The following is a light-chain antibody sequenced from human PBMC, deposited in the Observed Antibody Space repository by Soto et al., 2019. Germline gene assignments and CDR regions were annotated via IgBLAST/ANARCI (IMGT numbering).Light chain of an antibody. CDR1: QILVHSDGNTY. CDR3: MQSIQVPIT. J-gene: IGKJ5*01. Sequence: DIVMTQSPLSLPVTLGQPASISCRSSQILVHSDGNTYLNWFQQRPGQSPHLLIYELSNRFSGVPDKFSGSGSGTDFTLKISRVEAEDVGVYYCMQSIQVPITFGQGTRLEIK. CDR2: ELS. V-gene: IGKV2D-29*02.